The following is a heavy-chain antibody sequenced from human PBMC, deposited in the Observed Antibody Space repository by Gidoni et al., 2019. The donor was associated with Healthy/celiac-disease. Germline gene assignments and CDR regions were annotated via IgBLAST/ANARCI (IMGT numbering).Heavy chain of an antibody. CDR2: ISGSGGST. J-gene: IGHJ6*03. CDR1: GFPFSSYA. V-gene: IGHV3-23*01. D-gene: IGHD2-2*01. Sequence: EVQLLESGGGLVQPGGSLRLSCAASGFPFSSYAMSWVRQAPGKGLEWVSAISGSGGSTYYADSVKGRFTISRDNSKNTLYLQMNSLRAEDTAVYYCAKDPVVAPIRVSPYYMDVWGKGTTVTVSS. CDR3: AKDPVVAPIRVSPYYMDV.